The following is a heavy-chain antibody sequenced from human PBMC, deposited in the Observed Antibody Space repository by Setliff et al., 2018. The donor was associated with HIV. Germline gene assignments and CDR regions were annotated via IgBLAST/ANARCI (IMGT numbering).Heavy chain of an antibody. D-gene: IGHD2-15*01. CDR2: IYHSGIT. CDR3: AKGPVSGVDL. V-gene: IGHV4-38-2*01. J-gene: IGHJ5*02. Sequence: SETLSLTCAVSGYSISIGYYWGWIRQAPGKGLEWIGNIYHSGITYYNPSLKSRVTISVDRSKDLFSLKLTSVTAADTAVYYCAKGPVSGVDLWGQGTLVTVSS. CDR1: GYSISIGYY.